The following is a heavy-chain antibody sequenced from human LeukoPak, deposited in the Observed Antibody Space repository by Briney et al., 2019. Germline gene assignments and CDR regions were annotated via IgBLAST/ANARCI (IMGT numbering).Heavy chain of an antibody. CDR2: IYYSGST. D-gene: IGHD6-13*01. CDR3: ARAPRKAAAGKDYYYYGMDV. J-gene: IGHJ6*02. V-gene: IGHV4-31*03. CDR1: GGSISSGGYY. Sequence: PSETLSLTCTVSGGSISSGGYYWSWIRQHPGKGLEWIGYIYYSGSTYYNPSLKSRVTISVDTSKNQFSLKLSSVTAADTAVYYCARAPRKAAAGKDYYYYGMDVRGQGTTVTVSS.